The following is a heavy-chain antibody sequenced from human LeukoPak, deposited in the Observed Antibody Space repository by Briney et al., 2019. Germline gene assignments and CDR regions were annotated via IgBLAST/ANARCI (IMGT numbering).Heavy chain of an antibody. Sequence: PGRSLRLSCAASGFTFSSYWMHWVRHAPGKGLVWVSRINSDGSSASYADSVKGRFTISRDNAKNTLYLQMNSLRAEDTAVYYCASESWVTSFYWGQGTLVTVSS. D-gene: IGHD2-21*02. CDR1: GFTFSSYW. J-gene: IGHJ4*02. CDR2: INSDGSSA. V-gene: IGHV3-74*01. CDR3: ASESWVTSFY.